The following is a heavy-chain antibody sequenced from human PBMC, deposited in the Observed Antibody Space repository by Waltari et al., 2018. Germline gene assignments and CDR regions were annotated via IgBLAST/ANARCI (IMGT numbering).Heavy chain of an antibody. CDR1: GYSIRSGYY. Sequence: QVQLQESGPGLVKPSETLSLTCAVSGYSIRSGYYWGWIRQPPGKGLVWIGSIYHSGSTFYNPSLKSRVTISVDTSKNQFSLKLSSVTAADTAVYYCARDTPAPRITGATSVDYWGQGTLVTVSS. V-gene: IGHV4-38-2*02. J-gene: IGHJ4*02. D-gene: IGHD1-20*01. CDR2: IYHSGST. CDR3: ARDTPAPRITGATSVDY.